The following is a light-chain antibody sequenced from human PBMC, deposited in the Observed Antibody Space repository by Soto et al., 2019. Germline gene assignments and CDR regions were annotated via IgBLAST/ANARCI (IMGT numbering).Light chain of an antibody. CDR2: DVS. J-gene: IGLJ2*01. V-gene: IGLV2-14*01. CDR1: SSDVGGYNY. CDR3: SSYTSSIL. Sequence: QSVLTQPASVSGSPGQSITISCTGTSSDVGGYNYVSWYQQHPGKAPKLMIYDVSNRPSGVSNRFSGSKSGNTASLTISGLQAEDEADYYCSSYTSSILFGGGTTLTAL.